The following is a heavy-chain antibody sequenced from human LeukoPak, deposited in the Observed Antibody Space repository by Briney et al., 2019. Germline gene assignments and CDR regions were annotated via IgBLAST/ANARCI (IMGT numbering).Heavy chain of an antibody. CDR1: GFTFSSYA. D-gene: IGHD4-17*01. CDR2: ISGSGGST. J-gene: IGHJ4*02. V-gene: IGHV3-23*01. Sequence: GGSLRLSCAASGFTFSSYAMSWVRQAPGKGLEWVSAISGSGGSTYYADSVKGRFTISRDNSKNTLYLQMNSLRAEDTAVYYCAKDGKMDYGDYGRYFDYWGQGTLVTVSS. CDR3: AKDGKMDYGDYGRYFDY.